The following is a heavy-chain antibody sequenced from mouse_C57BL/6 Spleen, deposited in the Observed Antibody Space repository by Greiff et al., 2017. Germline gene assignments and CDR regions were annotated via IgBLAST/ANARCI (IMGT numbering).Heavy chain of an antibody. J-gene: IGHJ4*01. V-gene: IGHV1-55*01. CDR1: GYTFTSYW. D-gene: IGHD4-1*01. CDR2: IYPGSGST. CDR3: ARGLTGKDGYARDY. Sequence: QVQLQQPGAELVKPGASVKMSCKASGYTFTSYWITWVKQRPGQGLEWIGDIYPGSGSTNYNEKFKSKATLTVDTSSSTAYMQLSSLTSEDSAVYYCARGLTGKDGYARDYWGQGTSGTVSS.